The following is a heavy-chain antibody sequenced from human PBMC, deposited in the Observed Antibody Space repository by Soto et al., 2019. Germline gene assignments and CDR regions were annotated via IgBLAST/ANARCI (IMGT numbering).Heavy chain of an antibody. V-gene: IGHV3-48*01. Sequence: GGSLRLSCAASGFTFRTYDMNWVRQAPGKGLEWLSYISSSGGTLHYADPVRGRFTISRDNAKNSLYLQMNSLRAEDTAVYYCARALEMAGTRFGYWGQGTLVTVSS. CDR3: ARALEMAGTRFGY. CDR2: ISSSGGTL. J-gene: IGHJ4*02. CDR1: GFTFRTYD. D-gene: IGHD6-19*01.